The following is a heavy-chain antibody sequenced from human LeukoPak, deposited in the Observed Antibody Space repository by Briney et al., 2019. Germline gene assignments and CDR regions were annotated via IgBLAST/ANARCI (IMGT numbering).Heavy chain of an antibody. CDR2: IKPDGSEK. D-gene: IGHD2-2*01. J-gene: IGHJ4*02. Sequence: PGGPLRLSCAASGFTLSSYWMSWVRQTPGKGLESVATIKPDGSEKYYVDSVKGRFTISRDNAKSSLYLQMNSLRAEDTGVYFCARMSSYCDYWGQGTLVTVSS. CDR3: ARMSSYCDY. V-gene: IGHV3-7*01. CDR1: GFTLSSYW.